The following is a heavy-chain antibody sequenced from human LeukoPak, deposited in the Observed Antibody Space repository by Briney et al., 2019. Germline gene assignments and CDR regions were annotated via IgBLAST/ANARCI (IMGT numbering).Heavy chain of an antibody. Sequence: GESLKISCKGSGYSFTSYWIGWVRQMPGKGLEWMGIIYPGDSDTRYSPSFQGQVTISADKSISTAYLQWSSLKASDTAMYYCARSSSSSYYYYGMDVWGQGTTVTVSS. CDR3: ARSSSSSYYYYGMDV. CDR1: GYSFTSYW. V-gene: IGHV5-51*01. CDR2: IYPGDSDT. J-gene: IGHJ6*02. D-gene: IGHD6-6*01.